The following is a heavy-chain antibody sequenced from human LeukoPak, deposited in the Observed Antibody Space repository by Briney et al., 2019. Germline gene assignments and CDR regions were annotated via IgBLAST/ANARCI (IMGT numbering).Heavy chain of an antibody. CDR2: ISWDGGTT. CDR1: GFDFDDYM. J-gene: IGHJ4*02. V-gene: IGHV3-43D*04. CDR3: AGGGYGGVFDY. Sequence: PGGSLRLSCAASGFDFDDYMMHWVRQVPGKGLEWVSLISWDGGTTNYADSVKGRFTISRDNSKNSLYFLMNDLTAEDTAFYYCAGGGYGGVFDYWGQGTLVTVSS. D-gene: IGHD4-23*01.